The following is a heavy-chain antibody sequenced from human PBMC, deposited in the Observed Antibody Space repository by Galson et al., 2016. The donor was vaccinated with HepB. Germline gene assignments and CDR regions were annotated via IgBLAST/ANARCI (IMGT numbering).Heavy chain of an antibody. CDR2: IIPIFGTT. D-gene: IGHD3-22*01. CDR3: ARETAGISGYHPTFDY. CDR1: GGTFSSYV. J-gene: IGHJ4*02. Sequence: GGTFSSYVIRWVRQAPGQGLEWMGGIIPIFGTTNYAQKFQGRVTITADESTSTAYMELSSLRSEDTTVYYCARETAGISGYHPTFDYWGQGTLVTVSS. V-gene: IGHV1-69*01.